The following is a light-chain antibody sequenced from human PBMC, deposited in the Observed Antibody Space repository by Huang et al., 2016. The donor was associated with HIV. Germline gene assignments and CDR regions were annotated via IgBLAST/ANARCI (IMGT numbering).Light chain of an antibody. Sequence: EIVLTQSPGTLSLSPGERATLSCWASQSVTGNLAGYQHRPGQPPRLLIYGASTRAANIPGRFSGTGSGTEFTLTISSLKSEDSAVYYGQQYNTWPSTWTFGQGTKVEIK. CDR1: QSVTGN. CDR2: GAS. CDR3: QQYNTWPSTWT. V-gene: IGKV3-15*01. J-gene: IGKJ1*01.